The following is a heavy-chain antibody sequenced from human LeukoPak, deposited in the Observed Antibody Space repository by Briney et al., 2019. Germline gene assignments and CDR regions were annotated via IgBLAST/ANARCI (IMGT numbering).Heavy chain of an antibody. V-gene: IGHV4-59*01. Sequence: SETLSLTCTVSGGSISTYYWTWIRQPPGKGLEWIGYIYYSGSTNYNPSLKSRVTISVDTSKNQFSLKLTSVTAADTAVYYCARAPYYSSYYFDYWGQGTLVTVSS. D-gene: IGHD3-10*01. CDR2: IYYSGST. CDR3: ARAPYYSSYYFDY. CDR1: GGSISTYY. J-gene: IGHJ4*02.